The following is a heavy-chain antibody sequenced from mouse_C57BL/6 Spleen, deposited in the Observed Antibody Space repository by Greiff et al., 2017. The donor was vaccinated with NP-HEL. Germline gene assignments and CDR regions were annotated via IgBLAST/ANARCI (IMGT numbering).Heavy chain of an antibody. CDR3: TCSNYYGPWFAY. CDR2: ISSGGDYI. V-gene: IGHV5-9-1*02. J-gene: IGHJ3*01. D-gene: IGHD1-1*01. CDR1: GFTFSSYA. Sequence: VQLKESGEGLVKPGGSLKLSCAASGFTFSSYAMSWVRQTPEKRLEWVAYISSGGDYISCADTVKGRFTFSRDNARNTLYLQMSSLKSEDTAMYYCTCSNYYGPWFAYWGQGTLVTVSA.